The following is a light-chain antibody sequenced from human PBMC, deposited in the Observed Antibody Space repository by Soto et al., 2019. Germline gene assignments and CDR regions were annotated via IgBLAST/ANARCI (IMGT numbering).Light chain of an antibody. Sequence: EIVLTQSPGTLSLSPGERATLSCRASQSVSSTYLAWYQHKPGQAPRLLIYGASSRETGIPDTFSGSGSGTDFTLTISRLEPEDFAVYYCQRYNNWPLTFGGGTKVENK. J-gene: IGKJ4*01. CDR3: QRYNNWPLT. V-gene: IGKV3-20*01. CDR2: GAS. CDR1: QSVSSTY.